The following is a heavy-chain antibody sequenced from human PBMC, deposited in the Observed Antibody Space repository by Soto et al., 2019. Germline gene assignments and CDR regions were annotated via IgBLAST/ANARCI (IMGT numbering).Heavy chain of an antibody. CDR3: ARVSGDSNSDD. V-gene: IGHV4-31*03. CDR2: IYYSGST. Sequence: QVQLQESGPGLVKPSQTLSLTGTVSGGSISSGGYYWSWIRQHPGKGLEWIGYIYYSGSTYYNPSLKSRVTLSVETSKNQFSLKQSSVTAADTAVYHCARVSGDSNSDDLGQGTLGTVSS. D-gene: IGHD4-4*01. J-gene: IGHJ4*02. CDR1: GGSISSGGYY.